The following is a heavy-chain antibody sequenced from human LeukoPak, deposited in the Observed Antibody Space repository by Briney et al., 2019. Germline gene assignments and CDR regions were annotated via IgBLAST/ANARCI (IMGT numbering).Heavy chain of an antibody. D-gene: IGHD5-18*01. J-gene: IGHJ4*02. Sequence: PGGSLRLSCAASGFTFSSYGMHWDRQAPGMGLEWVAVIWYDGSNKYYADSVKGRFTISRDNSKNTLYLQMNSLRAEDTAVYYCAKARYSYDHYYFDYWGQGTLVTVSS. CDR2: IWYDGSNK. CDR1: GFTFSSYG. CDR3: AKARYSYDHYYFDY. V-gene: IGHV3-33*06.